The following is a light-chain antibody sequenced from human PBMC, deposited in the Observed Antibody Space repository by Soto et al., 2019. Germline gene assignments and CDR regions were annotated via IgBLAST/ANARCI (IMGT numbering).Light chain of an antibody. V-gene: IGKV1-9*01. CDR2: AAS. CDR3: QQLISYPLT. J-gene: IGKJ4*01. CDR1: QGISSY. Sequence: IPLTQSPSSLSASVGDRVTITCRASQGISSYLAWYQQKPGKAPNLLIYAASTLQSGVPSRFSGSGSGTDFTLTISLLQPEDFATYYCQQLISYPLTFGGGTKVEIK.